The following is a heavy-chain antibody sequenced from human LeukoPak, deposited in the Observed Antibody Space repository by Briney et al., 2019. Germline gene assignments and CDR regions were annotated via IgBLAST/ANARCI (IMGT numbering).Heavy chain of an antibody. J-gene: IGHJ4*02. Sequence: XXEWMGGXXPEDGETIYAQKFQGRVTMTEDTSTDTAYMELSSLRSEDTAVYYCATLKRVDIVVVPANRFDYWGQGTLVTVSS. CDR2: XXPEDGET. CDR3: ATLKRVDIVVVPANRFDY. V-gene: IGHV1-24*01. D-gene: IGHD2-2*03.